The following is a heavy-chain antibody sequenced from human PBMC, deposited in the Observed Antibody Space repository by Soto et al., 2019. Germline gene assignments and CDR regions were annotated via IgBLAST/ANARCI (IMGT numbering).Heavy chain of an antibody. CDR1: GFIFSMYW. CDR3: TRGPRPTSIGTGAF. V-gene: IGHV3-74*01. CDR2: ITDDGSTT. D-gene: IGHD3-10*01. Sequence: GGSLRLSCETSGFIFSMYWMHWVRQVPGKGPQWVARITDDGSTTYYAASVEGRFTISRDNAKKALYLQMTSLRADDTAVYYCTRGPRPTSIGTGAFWGRGTLVTVSS. J-gene: IGHJ4*02.